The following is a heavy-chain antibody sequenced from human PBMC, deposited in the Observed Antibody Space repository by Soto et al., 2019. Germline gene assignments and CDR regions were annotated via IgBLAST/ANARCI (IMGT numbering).Heavy chain of an antibody. CDR1: GFTFSSYA. J-gene: IGHJ5*02. D-gene: IGHD2-15*01. CDR2: ISGSGGST. CDR3: AKDHCSGGSCYLPLYDWFDP. Sequence: GGSLRLSCAASGFTFSSYAMSWVRQAPGKGLEWVSAISGSGGSTYYADSVKGRFTISRDNSKNTLYLQMNSLRAEDTAVYYCAKDHCSGGSCYLPLYDWFDPWGQGTLVTVSS. V-gene: IGHV3-23*01.